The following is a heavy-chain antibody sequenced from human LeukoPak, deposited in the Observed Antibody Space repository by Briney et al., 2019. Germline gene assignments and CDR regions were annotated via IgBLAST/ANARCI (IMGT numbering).Heavy chain of an antibody. CDR1: GFTFSSYS. CDR2: ISSSSSYI. J-gene: IGHJ4*02. V-gene: IGHV3-21*01. CDR3: ATALGYCSGGSCEIDY. D-gene: IGHD2-15*01. Sequence: GRSLRLSCAASGFTFSSYSMNWVRQAPGKGLEWVSSISSSSSYIYYADSVKGRFTISRDNAKNSLYLQMNSLRAEDTAVYYCATALGYCSGGSCEIDYWGQGTLVTVSS.